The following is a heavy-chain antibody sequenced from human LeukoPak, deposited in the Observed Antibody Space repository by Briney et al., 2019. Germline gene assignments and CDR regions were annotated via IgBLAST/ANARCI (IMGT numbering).Heavy chain of an antibody. D-gene: IGHD4-17*01. CDR3: AREYGDQGTRNFDY. J-gene: IGHJ4*02. CDR2: IYPNGAI. V-gene: IGHV4-4*07. Sequence: SETLSLTCTVSGASISTYIWTWIRQPAGKGLEWIGRIYPNGAINYNPSLKSRVTMSVDTSKNQFSLKLISVTAADTAVYYCAREYGDQGTRNFDYWGQGGLVTVSS. CDR1: GASISTYI.